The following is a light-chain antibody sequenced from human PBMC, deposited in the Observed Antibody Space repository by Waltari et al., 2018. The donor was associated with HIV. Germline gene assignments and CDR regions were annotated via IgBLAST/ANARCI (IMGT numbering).Light chain of an antibody. CDR2: WAS. Sequence: DIVITQSLDSLAVSLGAWATRSCRCGQSVFSTSAGKNHLAWYQQRPGQPPKLLIYWASTREFGVPERFSGTGSETDFTLTIASLQAEDVAVYYCQQYFSHPLTFGGGTKVEI. J-gene: IGKJ4*02. CDR3: QQYFSHPLT. CDR1: QSVFSTSAGKNH. V-gene: IGKV4-1*01.